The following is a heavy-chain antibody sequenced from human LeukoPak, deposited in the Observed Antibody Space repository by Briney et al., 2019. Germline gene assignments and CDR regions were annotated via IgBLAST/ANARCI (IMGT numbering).Heavy chain of an antibody. V-gene: IGHV4-39*01. D-gene: IGHD1-26*01. CDR3: ARLNMGAPIDY. CDR2: SHYSGTT. CDR1: GGSISSSPYY. J-gene: IGHJ4*02. Sequence: SETLSLTCTVSGGSISSSPYYWAWIRQPPGKGLEWIGSSHYSGTTFYNPSFKSRVTISVDTSKNQFSLRLSSVPATDTAVFYCARLNMGAPIDYWGQGTLVTVSS.